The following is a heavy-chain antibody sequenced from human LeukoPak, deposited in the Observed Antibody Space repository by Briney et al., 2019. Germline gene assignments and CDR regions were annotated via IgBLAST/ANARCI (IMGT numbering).Heavy chain of an antibody. J-gene: IGHJ4*02. Sequence: PSETLTLTCTVSGGSISSVGYYWGWIRQPPGKGLEWIGSIAYGGSTYYNPSLYSRVTIYVDTSKNQVSLKLTSVTAADTAMYYCAGYYYDSSGYLGCGQGPLATLSS. CDR2: IAYGGST. V-gene: IGHV4-39*01. CDR3: AGYYYDSSGYLG. CDR1: GGSISSVGYY. D-gene: IGHD3-22*01.